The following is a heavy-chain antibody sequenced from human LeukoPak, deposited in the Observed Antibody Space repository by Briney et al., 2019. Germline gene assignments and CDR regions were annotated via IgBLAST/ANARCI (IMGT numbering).Heavy chain of an antibody. J-gene: IGHJ6*04. CDR1: GFSFTTYW. V-gene: IGHV3-48*04. CDR2: ISSSGSTI. Sequence: GESLRLSCAASGFSFTTYWMSWVRQAPGKGLEWVSYISSSGSTIYYADSVKGRFTISRDNAKNSLYLQMNSLRAEDTAVYYCAELGITMIGGVWGKGTTVTISS. CDR3: AELGITMIGGV. D-gene: IGHD3-10*02.